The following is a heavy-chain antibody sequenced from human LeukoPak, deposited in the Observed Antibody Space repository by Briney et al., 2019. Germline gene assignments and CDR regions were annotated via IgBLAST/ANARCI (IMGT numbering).Heavy chain of an antibody. CDR2: IYTSGST. Sequence: PSETLSLTCTVSGGSISSYYWSWIRQPAGKGLEWIGRIYTSGSTNYNPSLKSRVTMSVDTSKNQFSLKLSSVTAADTAAYYCATYYDFWSGYYNWFDPWGQGTLVTVSS. V-gene: IGHV4-4*07. CDR1: GGSISSYY. J-gene: IGHJ5*02. CDR3: ATYYDFWSGYYNWFDP. D-gene: IGHD3-3*01.